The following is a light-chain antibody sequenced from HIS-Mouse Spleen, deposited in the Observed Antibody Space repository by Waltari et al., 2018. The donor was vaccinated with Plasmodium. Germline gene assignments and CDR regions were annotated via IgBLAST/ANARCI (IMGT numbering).Light chain of an antibody. CDR3: QAWDSSTVV. V-gene: IGLV3-1*01. Sequence: SYELTQPPSVSVSPGQTASITCSGEKLGDKYACWYQQKPGQSPGLVIYQDSKRPSGFPERFSGSNSGNTATLTISGTQAMDEADYYCQAWDSSTVVFGGGTKLTVL. CDR1: KLGDKY. CDR2: QDS. J-gene: IGLJ2*01.